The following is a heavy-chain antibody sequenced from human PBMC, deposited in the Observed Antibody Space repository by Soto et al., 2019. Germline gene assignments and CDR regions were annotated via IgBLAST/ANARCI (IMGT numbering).Heavy chain of an antibody. CDR1: GYTVTTYG. V-gene: IGHV1-18*01. D-gene: IGHD4-17*01. CDR2: LSAYNGNT. Sequence: QVHLVQSGAEVKKPGASVKVSCKASGYTVTTYGITWVRQAPGQGLEWMGWLSAYNGNTNYAQKLQGRVTMTADTSTSTAYMELTSLTSDDTAVYYCARWSTYAAFDVWSQGTMVTVSS. CDR3: ARWSTYAAFDV. J-gene: IGHJ3*01.